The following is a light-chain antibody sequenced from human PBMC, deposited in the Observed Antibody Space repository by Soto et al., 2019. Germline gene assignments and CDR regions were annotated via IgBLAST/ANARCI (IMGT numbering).Light chain of an antibody. Sequence: DVQMTQSPSSLSASVGDRVTITCRESQGINIFLLWFQQKPGKAPKSLIYAASNLRSGVPSRFSGSGSGTNFTLTISSLQPEDFATYYCQQYSSYPGTFGQGTKVEIK. CDR1: QGINIF. J-gene: IGKJ1*01. CDR2: AAS. V-gene: IGKV1-16*01. CDR3: QQYSSYPGT.